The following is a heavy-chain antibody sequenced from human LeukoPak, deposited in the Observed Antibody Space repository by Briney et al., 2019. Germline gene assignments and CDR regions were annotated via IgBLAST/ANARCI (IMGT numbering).Heavy chain of an antibody. CDR2: IYYSGNT. V-gene: IGHV4-39*01. D-gene: IGHD3/OR15-3a*01. CDR1: GVSISSSNSY. J-gene: IGHJ4*02. CDR3: ARQTGSGLFILP. Sequence: SETLSLTCTVSGVSISSSNSYWGWIRQPPGKGLEWIGSIYYSGNTYYNASLKSQVSISIDTSKNQFSLRLTSVTAANTAVYYCARQTGSGLFILPGGQGTLVTVSS.